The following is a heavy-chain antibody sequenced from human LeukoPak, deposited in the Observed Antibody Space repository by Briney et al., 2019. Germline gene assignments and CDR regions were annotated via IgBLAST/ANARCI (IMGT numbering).Heavy chain of an antibody. CDR2: ISYDGSNK. J-gene: IGHJ4*02. D-gene: IGHD6-13*01. CDR3: AREVIAASAGNFDY. Sequence: GGSLRLSCAASGFTVSSNYMSWVRQAPGKGLEWVALISYDGSNKYYADSVKGRFTISRDNSKNMLYLQMNSVRAEDTAVYYCAREVIAASAGNFDYWGQGTLVTVSS. CDR1: GFTVSSNY. V-gene: IGHV3-30-3*01.